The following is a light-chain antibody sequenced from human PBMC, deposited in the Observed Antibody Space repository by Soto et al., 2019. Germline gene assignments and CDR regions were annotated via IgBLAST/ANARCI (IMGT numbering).Light chain of an antibody. CDR3: QQHSHWPPWT. J-gene: IGKJ1*01. CDR2: GAS. CDR1: QSVSIL. Sequence: EIVMTQSPATLSVSPGERATLSCRASQSVSILLAWYQQKPGQAPRLLIYGASNRATGIPARFSGSGSGTDFTLTISSLEPEDFAVYYCQQHSHWPPWTFGQGTKVDIK. V-gene: IGKV3-11*01.